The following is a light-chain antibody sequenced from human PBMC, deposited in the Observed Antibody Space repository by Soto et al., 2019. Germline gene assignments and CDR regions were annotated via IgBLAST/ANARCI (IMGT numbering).Light chain of an antibody. Sequence: EIVLTQSPDTLSLSPGERATLSCRASQSVSSYLAWYQQKPGQAPRLLIYDASNTAAGIPARFSGSGSGTDFTLTISSLEPEDFAVYYCQQRSNWPLTFGGGTKVEIK. CDR1: QSVSSY. V-gene: IGKV3-11*01. CDR2: DAS. J-gene: IGKJ4*01. CDR3: QQRSNWPLT.